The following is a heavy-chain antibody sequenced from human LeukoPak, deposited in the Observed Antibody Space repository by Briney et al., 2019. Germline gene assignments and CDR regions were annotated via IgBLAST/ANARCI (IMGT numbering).Heavy chain of an antibody. V-gene: IGHV1-2*02. CDR2: INPNSGGT. J-gene: IGHJ4*02. CDR1: GYTFTGYY. D-gene: IGHD2-2*01. Sequence: ASVKVSCKASGYTFTGYYMHWVRQAPGQGLEWMGWINPNSGGTNYAQKLQGRVTMTRDTSISTAYMELSRLRSDDTAVYYCARDDQLLPNYFDYWGQGTLVTVSS. CDR3: ARDDQLLPNYFDY.